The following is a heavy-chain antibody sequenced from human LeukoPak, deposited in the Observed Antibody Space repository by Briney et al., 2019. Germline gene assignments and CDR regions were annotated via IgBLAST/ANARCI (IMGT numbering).Heavy chain of an antibody. D-gene: IGHD6-13*01. V-gene: IGHV3-66*01. CDR3: ARVSGYSSSWRGNRWFDP. J-gene: IGHJ5*02. CDR1: GFTFSSYW. CDR2: IYSGGST. Sequence: PGGSLRLSCAASGFTFSSYWMSWVRQAPGKGLEWVSVIYSGGSTYYADSVKGRFTISRDNSKNTLYLQMNSLRAEDTAVYYCARVSGYSSSWRGNRWFDPWGQGTLVTVSS.